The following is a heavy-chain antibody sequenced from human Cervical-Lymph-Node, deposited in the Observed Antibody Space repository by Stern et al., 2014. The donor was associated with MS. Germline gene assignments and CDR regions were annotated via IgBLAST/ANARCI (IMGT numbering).Heavy chain of an antibody. CDR3: ATSFGGVPMFY. CDR2: VYTTGRP. J-gene: IGHJ4*02. CDR1: GGSVSSGSYY. Sequence: QVQLQESGPGLVKPSQTLSLTCSVSGGSVSSGSYYWSWVRQPAGKGLQWIGRVYTTGRPDYNPPPKSRVPISKATSKTQFSRTLTSVTAADTAVYYCATSFGGVPMFYWGQGTLVTVSS. V-gene: IGHV4-61*02. D-gene: IGHD3-3*01.